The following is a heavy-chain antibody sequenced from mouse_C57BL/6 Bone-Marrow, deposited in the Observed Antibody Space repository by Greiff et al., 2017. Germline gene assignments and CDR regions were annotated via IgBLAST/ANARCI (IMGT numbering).Heavy chain of an antibody. J-gene: IGHJ1*03. CDR1: GFTFSDAW. Sequence: EVKVVESGGGLVQPGGSMKLSCAASGFTFSDAWMDWVRQSPEKGLEWVAEIRNKANNHATYYAESVKGRFTISRDDSKSSVYLQMNSLRAEDTGIYYCTPGYDGGYWYFDVWGTGTTVTVSS. V-gene: IGHV6-6*01. CDR2: IRNKANNHAT. CDR3: TPGYDGGYWYFDV. D-gene: IGHD2-2*01.